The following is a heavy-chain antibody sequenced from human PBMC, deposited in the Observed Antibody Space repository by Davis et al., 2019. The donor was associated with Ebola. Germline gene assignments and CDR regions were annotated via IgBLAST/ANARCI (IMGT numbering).Heavy chain of an antibody. CDR1: GFMFSSYT. D-gene: IGHD6-6*01. CDR3: AREYSSIAALYYYGMDV. CDR2: ISYDGSNK. Sequence: GGSLRLSCSVSGFMFSSYTMHWVRQAPGKGLEWVAVISYDGSNKYYADSVKGRFTISRDNSKNTLYLQMNSLRAEDTAVYYCAREYSSIAALYYYGMDVWGKGTTVTVSS. J-gene: IGHJ6*04. V-gene: IGHV3-30-3*01.